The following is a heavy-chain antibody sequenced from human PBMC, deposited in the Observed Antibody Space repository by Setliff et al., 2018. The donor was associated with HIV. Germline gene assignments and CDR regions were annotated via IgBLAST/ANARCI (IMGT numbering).Heavy chain of an antibody. J-gene: IGHJ4*02. Sequence: SETLSLTCAVYGESLIGYHWNWIRQAPGKGLEWIGYIYYSGSTNYNPSLKSRVTISVDTSKNQFSLKLSSVAAADTAVYYCARGVRGVIIDWYYFDYWGQGTLVTVSS. CDR1: GESLIGYH. D-gene: IGHD3-10*01. CDR3: ARGVRGVIIDWYYFDY. CDR2: IYYSGST. V-gene: IGHV4-59*01.